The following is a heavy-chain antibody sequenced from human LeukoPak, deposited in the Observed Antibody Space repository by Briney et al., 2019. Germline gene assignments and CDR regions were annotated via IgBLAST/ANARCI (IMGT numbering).Heavy chain of an antibody. V-gene: IGHV3-48*01. J-gene: IGHJ4*02. D-gene: IGHD3-22*01. CDR1: GFTFSSYS. CDR3: ARDQDGYYDSSGYYSPFDH. CDR2: ISSSSSTI. Sequence: GGSLRLSCAASGFTFSSYSMNWVRQAPGKGLEWVSYISSSSSTIYYADSVKGRFTISRDNAKNSLYLQMNSLRAEDTAVYYCARDQDGYYDSSGYYSPFDHWGQGTLVTVSS.